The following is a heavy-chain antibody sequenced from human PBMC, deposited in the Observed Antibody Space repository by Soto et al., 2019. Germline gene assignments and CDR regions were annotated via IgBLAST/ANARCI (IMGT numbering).Heavy chain of an antibody. CDR1: GFSISSGYF. CDR2: IYHSGTT. Sequence: SETLSLTCAVSGFSISSGYFWGWIRQPPGKGPEWLGSIYHSGTTYYNPSAKGRGTISVDTSKTQFSLKMSSVTAADTAVYYCARDSSGYYWFDPWGQGTLVTVSS. CDR3: ARDSSGYYWFDP. V-gene: IGHV4-38-2*02. D-gene: IGHD3-22*01. J-gene: IGHJ5*02.